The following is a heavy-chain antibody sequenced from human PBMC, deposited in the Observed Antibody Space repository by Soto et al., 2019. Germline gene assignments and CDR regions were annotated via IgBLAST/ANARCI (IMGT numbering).Heavy chain of an antibody. CDR3: AKDYWNHGVDVFDV. D-gene: IGHD1-1*01. CDR2: ISYDGSIK. CDR1: GFTFDSHG. J-gene: IGHJ3*01. Sequence: QVQLVESGGGVVQPGRSLRLSCAASGFTFDSHGMHWVRQAPGKGLEWVAVISYDGSIKYYGDSVKGRFTISRDDSRNTVFLQMNSLRPEDTAVYYCAKDYWNHGVDVFDVWGQGTMVTVSS. V-gene: IGHV3-30*18.